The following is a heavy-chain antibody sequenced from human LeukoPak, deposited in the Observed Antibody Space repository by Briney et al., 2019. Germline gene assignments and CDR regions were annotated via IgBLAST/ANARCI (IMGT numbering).Heavy chain of an antibody. CDR1: GYTFTDHY. D-gene: IGHD7-27*01. J-gene: IGHJ4*02. Sequence: ASVKVSCKASGYTFTDHYMHGVRQAPGQGLEWMGWINPNSGDTHYAQKFQGRVTMTRDTSISTAYMELSRLRSDDTAVYYCARALTGELYYFDYWGQGTLVTVSS. V-gene: IGHV1-2*02. CDR3: ARALTGELYYFDY. CDR2: INPNSGDT.